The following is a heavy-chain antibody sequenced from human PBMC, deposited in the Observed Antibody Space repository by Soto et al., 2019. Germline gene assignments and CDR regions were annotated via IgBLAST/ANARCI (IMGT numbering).Heavy chain of an antibody. CDR2: INPNSGGT. J-gene: IGHJ3*02. D-gene: IGHD3-22*01. CDR1: GYAFTGYY. V-gene: IGHV1-2*02. CDR3: ARGRPYYYDSSGYRGAFDI. Sequence: ASVKVSCKASGYAFTGYYMHWVRQAPGQGLEWMGWINPNSGGTNYAQKFQGRVTMTRDTAISTAYMELSRLRSDDTAVYYCARGRPYYYDSSGYRGAFDIWGQGTMVTVSS.